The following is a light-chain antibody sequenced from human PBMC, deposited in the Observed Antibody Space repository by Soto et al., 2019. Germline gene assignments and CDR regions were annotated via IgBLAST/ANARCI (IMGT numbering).Light chain of an antibody. V-gene: IGKV1-12*01. CDR1: QDIRSW. CDR2: VAS. Sequence: DIQMTQSPSSLSASVGDRVAITCRASQDIRSWLAWYQQKPGNAPKLLIYVASTLQSGVPSRFSGSGSGTDFTLTISSLQPEDFATYYCLHTDSFPWTFGQGTKVDIK. CDR3: LHTDSFPWT. J-gene: IGKJ1*01.